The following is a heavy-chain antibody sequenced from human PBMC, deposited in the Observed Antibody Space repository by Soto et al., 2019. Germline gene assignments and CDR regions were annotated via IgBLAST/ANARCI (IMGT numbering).Heavy chain of an antibody. CDR3: AKGISGACSGSTCNSRVLDS. CDR2: IGGNEDT. V-gene: IGHV3-23*01. CDR1: GFTLSSYA. Sequence: EVQLLESGGGLVQPGGSLSLSCAASGFTLSSYAMSWVRQAPGKGLEWVSLIGGNEDTHYADSVKGRFTISRDRSKNTLSLQMNTLSAEDTAVYRCAKGISGACSGSTCNSRVLDSWGQGTLVTVSS. J-gene: IGHJ4*02. D-gene: IGHD2-15*01.